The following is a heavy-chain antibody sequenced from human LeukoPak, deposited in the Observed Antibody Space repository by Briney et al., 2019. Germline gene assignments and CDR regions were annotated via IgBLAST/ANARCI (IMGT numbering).Heavy chain of an antibody. J-gene: IGHJ4*02. D-gene: IGHD2-2*01. CDR3: ARGYCSSATCRHFDY. CDR2: ISVYNGNT. V-gene: IGHV1-18*01. CDR1: GYTFTNYA. Sequence: ASVKVSCKTSGYTFTNYAISWVRQAPGQGLEWMGWISVYNGNTNYAQKLQGRVTMTADTSTTTAYMELRSLRSDDTAVYYCARGYCSSATCRHFDYWGQGALVTVSS.